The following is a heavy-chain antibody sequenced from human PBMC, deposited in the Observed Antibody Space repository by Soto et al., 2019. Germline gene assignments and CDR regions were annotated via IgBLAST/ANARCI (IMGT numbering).Heavy chain of an antibody. CDR3: AREEGGYYYYGMDV. CDR2: IYYSGST. V-gene: IGHV4-31*03. Sequence: QVQLQESGPGLVKPSQTLSLTCTVSGGSISSGGYYWSWIRQHPGTGLAWIGYIYYSGSTYYNPSLKSRVTISVDTSKNQFSLKLSSVTAADTAVYYCAREEGGYYYYGMDVWGQGTTVTVSS. D-gene: IGHD3-16*01. J-gene: IGHJ6*02. CDR1: GGSISSGGYY.